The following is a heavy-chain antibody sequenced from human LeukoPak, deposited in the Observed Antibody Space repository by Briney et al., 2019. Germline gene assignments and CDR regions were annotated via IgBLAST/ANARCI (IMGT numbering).Heavy chain of an antibody. V-gene: IGHV3-23*01. Sequence: GGSLRLPCAASGFTFSSYAMSWVRQAPGKGLEWVSAISGSGGSTYYADSVKGRFTISRDNSKNTLYLQMNSLRAEDTAVYYCAKGDGSGSYYTYYFDYWGQGTLVTVSS. D-gene: IGHD3-10*01. CDR2: ISGSGGST. CDR3: AKGDGSGSYYTYYFDY. J-gene: IGHJ4*02. CDR1: GFTFSSYA.